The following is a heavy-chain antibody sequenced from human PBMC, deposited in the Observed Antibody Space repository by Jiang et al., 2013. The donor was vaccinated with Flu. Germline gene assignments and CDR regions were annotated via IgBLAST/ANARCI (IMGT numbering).Heavy chain of an antibody. V-gene: IGHV3-49*03. D-gene: IGHD3-3*01. CDR3: TRGITIRSEGGLDV. Sequence: TFGDYAMSWFRQAPGKGLEWVGCIRSKAYGGATEYAASVKGRFTISRDDSKSIAYLQMNSLETEDTAVYYCTRGITIRSEGGLDVWGQGTTVTVSS. CDR2: IRSKAYGGAT. CDR1: TFGDYA. J-gene: IGHJ6*02.